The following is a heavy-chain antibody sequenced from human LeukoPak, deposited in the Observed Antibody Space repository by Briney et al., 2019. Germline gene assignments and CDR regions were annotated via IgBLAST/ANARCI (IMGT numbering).Heavy chain of an antibody. CDR2: ISAYNGNT. Sequence: ASVKVSCKASGYTFTSYGISWVRQAPGQGLEWMGWISAYNGNTNYEQKLQGRVTMTTDTSTSTAYMELRSLRSDDTAVYYCARVRGYYYGSGSYLGHYYYMDVWGKGTTVTVSS. J-gene: IGHJ6*03. V-gene: IGHV1-18*01. CDR3: ARVRGYYYGSGSYLGHYYYMDV. D-gene: IGHD3-10*01. CDR1: GYTFTSYG.